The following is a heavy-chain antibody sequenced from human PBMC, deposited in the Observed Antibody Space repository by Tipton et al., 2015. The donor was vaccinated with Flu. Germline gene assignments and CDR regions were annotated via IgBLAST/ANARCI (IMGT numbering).Heavy chain of an antibody. J-gene: IGHJ4*02. CDR2: IYPTGTT. D-gene: IGHD1-26*01. CDR1: SGSIRSTNYF. CDR3: ARGRLARLEWEPHL. V-gene: IGHV4-39*07. Sequence: TLSLTCTVSSGSIRSTNYFCAWIRQPPGKRLELIGSIYPTGTTYYNPSLKSRVTMSVDTSKNQFSLNVTSVTAADTAVYYCARGRLARLEWEPHLWGQGTLVTVSS.